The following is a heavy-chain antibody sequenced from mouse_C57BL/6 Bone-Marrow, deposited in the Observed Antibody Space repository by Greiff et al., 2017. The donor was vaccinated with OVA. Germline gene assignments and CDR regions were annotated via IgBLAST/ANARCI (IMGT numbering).Heavy chain of an antibody. Sequence: QVQLQQSGAELVKPGASVKISCKASGYTFTDYYINWVKQRPGQGLEWIGKIGPGSGSTYYNEKFKGKATLTADKSSSTAYMQLSSLTSEDSAVYFCAREAYDGYPYYYAMDYWGQGTSVTVSS. CDR1: GYTFTDYY. J-gene: IGHJ4*01. D-gene: IGHD2-3*01. CDR2: IGPGSGST. V-gene: IGHV1-77*01. CDR3: AREAYDGYPYYYAMDY.